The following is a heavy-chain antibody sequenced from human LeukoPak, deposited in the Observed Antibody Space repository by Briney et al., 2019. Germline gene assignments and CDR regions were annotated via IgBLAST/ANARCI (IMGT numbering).Heavy chain of an antibody. V-gene: IGHV1-69*01. CDR2: IIPIFGTA. CDR1: GGTFSSYA. J-gene: IGHJ4*02. CDR3: ARGAVEMLYDILTPYLDY. Sequence: SVKVSCKASGGTFSSYAISWVRQAPGQGLERMGGIIPIFGTANYAQKFQGRVTITADESTSTAYMELSSLRSEDTAVYYCARGAVEMLYDILTPYLDYWGQGTLVTVSS. D-gene: IGHD3-9*01.